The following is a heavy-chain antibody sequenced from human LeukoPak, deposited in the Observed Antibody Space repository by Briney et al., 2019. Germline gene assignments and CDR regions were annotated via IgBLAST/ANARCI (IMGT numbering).Heavy chain of an antibody. J-gene: IGHJ4*02. V-gene: IGHV3-30-3*01. CDR2: ISHDGSKK. D-gene: IGHD3-10*01. CDR3: AKDWKFYYVSGSFFPDN. CDR1: GFAFSSYA. Sequence: GGSLRLSCAASGFAFSSYAVHWVRQAPCKGLECVAVISHDGSKKYYADFVKGRFTISRDNSKNTLYLHMNSLIPEDTAVYFCAKDWKFYYVSGSFFPDNWGQGTLVTVSS.